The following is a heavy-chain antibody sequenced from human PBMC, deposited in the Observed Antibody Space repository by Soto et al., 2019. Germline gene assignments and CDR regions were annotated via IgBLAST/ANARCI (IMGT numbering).Heavy chain of an antibody. V-gene: IGHV3-33*01. CDR1: GFTFSSYG. J-gene: IGHJ6*02. CDR2: IWYDGSNK. CDR3: AREASLYYYYGMDV. Sequence: GGSLRLSCAASGFTFSSYGMHWVRQAPGKGLEWVAVIWYDGSNKYYADSVKGRFTISRDNSKNTLYLQMNSLRAEDTAVYYCAREASLYYYYGMDVWGQGTTVTVSS. D-gene: IGHD2-2*01.